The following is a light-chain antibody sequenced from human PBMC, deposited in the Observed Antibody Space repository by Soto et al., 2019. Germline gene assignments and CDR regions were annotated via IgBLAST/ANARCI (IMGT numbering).Light chain of an antibody. V-gene: IGKV1-8*01. CDR3: QQYYSYPWT. J-gene: IGKJ1*01. CDR1: QGISSY. Sequence: IRMTQSPSSLSASTGDRVTITCRASQGISSYLAWYQQKPGKAPKLQIYAASTLQSGVPSRFSGSGSGTDFTLTISCLQSEDFATYYCQQYYSYPWTFGQGTKVEIK. CDR2: AAS.